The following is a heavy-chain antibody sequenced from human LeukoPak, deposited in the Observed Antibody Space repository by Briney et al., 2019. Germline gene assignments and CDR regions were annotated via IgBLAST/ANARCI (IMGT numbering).Heavy chain of an antibody. CDR2: IIPIFGTA. J-gene: IGHJ6*02. D-gene: IGHD5-12*01. Sequence: SVKVSCKASGGTFSSYAISWARQAPGQGLEWMGGIIPIFGTANYAQKFQGRVTITADESTSTAYMELSSLRSEDTAVYYCAGEGVATTNFDYYGMDVWGQGTTVTVSS. CDR1: GGTFSSYA. CDR3: AGEGVATTNFDYYGMDV. V-gene: IGHV1-69*01.